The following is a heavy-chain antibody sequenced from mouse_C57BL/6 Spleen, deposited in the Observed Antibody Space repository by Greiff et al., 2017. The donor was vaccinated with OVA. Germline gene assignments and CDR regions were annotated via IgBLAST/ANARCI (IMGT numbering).Heavy chain of an antibody. CDR2: IDPSDSYT. Sequence: QVQLQQPGAELVMPGASVKLSCKASGYTFTSYWMHWVKQRPGQGLEWIGEIDPSDSYTNYNQKFKGKSTLTVDKSSSTAYMQLSSLTSEDSAVYYCARRELTGTFDYWGKGTTLTVSS. CDR1: GYTFTSYW. V-gene: IGHV1-69*01. D-gene: IGHD4-1*01. J-gene: IGHJ2*01. CDR3: ARRELTGTFDY.